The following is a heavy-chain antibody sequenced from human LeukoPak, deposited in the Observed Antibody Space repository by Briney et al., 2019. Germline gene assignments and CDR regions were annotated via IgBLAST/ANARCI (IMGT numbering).Heavy chain of an antibody. CDR1: GGSVSSGSYY. V-gene: IGHV4-61*01. D-gene: IGHD3-22*01. CDR2: IYYSGST. J-gene: IGHJ4*02. CDR3: AASYYYDSSGYYYGFDY. Sequence: SETLSLTCTVSGGSVSSGSYYWSWIRQPPGKGLEWIGYIYYSGSTNYNPSLKSRVTIPVDTSKNQFSLKLSSVTAADTAVYYCAASYYYDSSGYYYGFDYWGQGTLVTVSS.